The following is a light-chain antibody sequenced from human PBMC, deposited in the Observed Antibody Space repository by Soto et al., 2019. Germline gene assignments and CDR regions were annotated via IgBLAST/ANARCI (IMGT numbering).Light chain of an antibody. V-gene: IGLV2-14*01. CDR3: SSYTSSSTLPV. CDR1: SSDVGGYNY. CDR2: DVS. Sequence: HSALTQPASVSGSPGQSITISCTGTSSDVGGYNYVSWYQQHPGKAPKLMIYDVSNRPSGVSNRFSGSKSGNTASLTISGLQAEDEADYYCSSYTSSSTLPVFGGGTKLTVL. J-gene: IGLJ2*01.